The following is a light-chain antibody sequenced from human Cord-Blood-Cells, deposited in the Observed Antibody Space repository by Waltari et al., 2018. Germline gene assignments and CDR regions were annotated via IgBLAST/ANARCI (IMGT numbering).Light chain of an antibody. CDR2: EVS. CDR1: SSDAGGYND. Sequence: QSALTQPASVSGSPGQSITISCTGTSSDAGGYNDVSWYQQHPGKAPKLMIDEVSKRPSGVSHRFSGSKSGNTASLTISGLQTEDEADYYCSSYTSSSTWVFGGGTKLTVL. CDR3: SSYTSSSTWV. J-gene: IGLJ3*02. V-gene: IGLV2-14*01.